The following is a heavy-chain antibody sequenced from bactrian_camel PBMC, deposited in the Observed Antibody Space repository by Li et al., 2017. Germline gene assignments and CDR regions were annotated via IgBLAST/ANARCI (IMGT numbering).Heavy chain of an antibody. CDR1: TGTFRSAC. D-gene: IGHD5*01. V-gene: IGHV3S9*01. Sequence: HVQLVESGGGSVQAGGSLRLSCAASTGTFRSACMGWIRQVSGKEREGVASIDSDGETTYADSVKGRFIISRDNAKNTLYLQLNSLKTEDMAMYYCTKETEWVGYHEFAVHWGQGTQVTVS. CDR2: IDSDGET. J-gene: IGHJ4*01. CDR3: TKETEWVGYHEFAVH.